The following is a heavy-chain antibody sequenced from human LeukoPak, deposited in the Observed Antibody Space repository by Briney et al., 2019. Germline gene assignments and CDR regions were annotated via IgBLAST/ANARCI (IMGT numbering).Heavy chain of an antibody. CDR2: INHSGST. J-gene: IGHJ6*02. V-gene: IGHV4-34*01. D-gene: IGHD6-13*01. CDR1: GGSFSGYY. CDR3: ARGGAAAGNYYYYYYGMDV. Sequence: SETLSLTCAVYGGSFSGYYWSWIRQPPGKGLEWIGEINHSGSTNYNPSLKSRVTISVDTSKNQFSLKLSSVTAADTAVYYCARGGAAAGNYYYYYYGMDVWGQGTTVTVSS.